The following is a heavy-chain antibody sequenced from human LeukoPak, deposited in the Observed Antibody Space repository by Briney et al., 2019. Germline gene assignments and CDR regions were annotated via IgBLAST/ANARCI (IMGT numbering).Heavy chain of an antibody. CDR3: ARGVAATTRFHWFDP. CDR2: INTNTGNP. J-gene: IGHJ5*02. CDR1: GYTFTNYG. Sequence: ASVKVSCKASGYTFTNYGISWVRQAPGQGLEWMGWINTNTGNPTYAQGFTGRFVFSLDTSVSTAYLQISSLKAEDTAVYYCARGVAATTRFHWFDPWGQGTLVTVSS. D-gene: IGHD2-15*01. V-gene: IGHV7-4-1*02.